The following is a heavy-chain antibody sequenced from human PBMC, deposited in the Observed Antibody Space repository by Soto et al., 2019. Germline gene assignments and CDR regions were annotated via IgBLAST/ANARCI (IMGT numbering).Heavy chain of an antibody. D-gene: IGHD6-25*01. V-gene: IGHV6-1*01. CDR1: GDSVSSNSAA. CDR2: TYYRSKWYN. J-gene: IGHJ6*02. CDR3: ARGSRLRPGDYYGMDV. Sequence: SQTLSLTCAITGDSVSSNSAAWNWIRQSPSRGLEWLGRTYYRSKWYNDYAVSVKSRITINPDTSKNQFSLQLNSVTPEDTAVYYCARGSRLRPGDYYGMDVWGQGTTVTVSS.